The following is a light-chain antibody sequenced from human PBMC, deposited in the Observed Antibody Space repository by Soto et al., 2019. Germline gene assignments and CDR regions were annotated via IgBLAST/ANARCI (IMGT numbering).Light chain of an antibody. CDR3: QQYDGYSWT. CDR1: QSISTW. J-gene: IGKJ1*01. CDR2: KAS. V-gene: IGKV1-5*03. Sequence: DIQMTQSPSTLSASEGDRVTITCRASQSISTWLAWYQQKPGKAPKLLIYKASSLESGVPSRFSGSGSGTEFTLTISSLRPDDFATYYCQQYDGYSWTFGQGTKVEIK.